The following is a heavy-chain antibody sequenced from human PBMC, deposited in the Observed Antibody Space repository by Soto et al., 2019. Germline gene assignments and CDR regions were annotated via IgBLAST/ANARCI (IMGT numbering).Heavy chain of an antibody. CDR2: IIPIFGTA. Sequence: ASVKVSCKASGGTFISYSISWVRQAPGQGLEWMGGIIPIFGTANYAQKFQGRVTITADESTSTAYMELSSLRSEDTAVYYCARSLGYSGYDMVLYYFDYWGQGTLVTVSS. J-gene: IGHJ4*02. V-gene: IGHV1-69*13. CDR3: ARSLGYSGYDMVLYYFDY. D-gene: IGHD5-12*01. CDR1: GGTFISYS.